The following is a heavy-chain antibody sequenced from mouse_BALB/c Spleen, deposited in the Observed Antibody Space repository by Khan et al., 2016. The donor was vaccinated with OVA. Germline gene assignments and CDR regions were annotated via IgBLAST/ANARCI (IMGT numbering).Heavy chain of an antibody. J-gene: IGHJ1*01. Sequence: EVQLVESGPDLVKPSQSLSLTCTVTGYSITSGYSWHWIRQFPGNKLEWMGYIYYSGKTNYNPSLKSRISITRDTSKNQFFLQLNSVTTEDTATYYCARSGTTVVAYWYFDVWGAGTTGTVSS. CDR1: GYSITSGYS. D-gene: IGHD1-1*01. CDR3: ARSGTTVVAYWYFDV. V-gene: IGHV3-1*02. CDR2: IYYSGKT.